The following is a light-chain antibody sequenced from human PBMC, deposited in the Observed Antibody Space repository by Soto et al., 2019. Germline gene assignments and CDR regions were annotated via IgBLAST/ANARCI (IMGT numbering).Light chain of an antibody. CDR1: QSVSSSY. J-gene: IGKJ1*01. CDR3: QQYGSSPRT. CDR2: DAS. V-gene: IGKV3-20*01. Sequence: EIVLTQSPGTLSLSPGERATLSCRASQSVSSSYLAWYQQKPGQAPRLLIYDASSRATGIPDRFSGSGSGTDFPLTISRLEPEDFVVYYCQQYGSSPRTFGQGTKVEIK.